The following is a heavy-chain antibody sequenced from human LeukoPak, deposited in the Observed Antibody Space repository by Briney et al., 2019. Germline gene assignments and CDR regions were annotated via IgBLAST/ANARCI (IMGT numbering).Heavy chain of an antibody. CDR2: IYYSGST. Sequence: PSETLSLTCTVSGGSISSYYWSWIRQPPGKGLEWIGYIYYSGSTNYNPSLKSRVTISVDTSKNQFSLKLSSVTAADTAVYYCARLRVGAPPLDFDYWGQGTLVTVSS. D-gene: IGHD1-26*01. CDR3: ARLRVGAPPLDFDY. V-gene: IGHV4-59*08. J-gene: IGHJ4*02. CDR1: GGSISSYY.